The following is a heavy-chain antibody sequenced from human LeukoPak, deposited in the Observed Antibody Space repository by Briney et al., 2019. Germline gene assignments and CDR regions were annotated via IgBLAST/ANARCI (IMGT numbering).Heavy chain of an antibody. CDR2: ISYDGSNK. V-gene: IGHV3-30*18. J-gene: IGHJ4*02. Sequence: PGGSLRLSCAASGFTFSSYGMHWVRQAPGKGLEWVAVISYDGSNKYYADSVKGRFTISRDNSKNTLYLQMNSLRAEDTAVYYCAKETTVKTGYFDYWGQGTLVTVSS. CDR3: AKETTVKTGYFDY. D-gene: IGHD4-17*01. CDR1: GFTFSSYG.